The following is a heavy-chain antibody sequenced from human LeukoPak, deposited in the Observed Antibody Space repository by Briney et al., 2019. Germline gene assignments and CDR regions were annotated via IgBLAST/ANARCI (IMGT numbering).Heavy chain of an antibody. Sequence: QPGGSLRLSCAASGFTFSSYAMSWVRQAPGKGLEWVSAISGSGGSTYYADSVKGRFTISKDNSKNTLYLQMNSLRAEDTAVYYCAKGFGYCSGGSCYWGQGTLVTVSS. CDR3: AKGFGYCSGGSCY. D-gene: IGHD2-15*01. J-gene: IGHJ4*02. CDR2: ISGSGGST. CDR1: GFTFSSYA. V-gene: IGHV3-23*01.